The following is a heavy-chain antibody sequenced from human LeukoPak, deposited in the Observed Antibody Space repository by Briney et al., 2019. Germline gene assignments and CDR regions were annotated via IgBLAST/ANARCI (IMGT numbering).Heavy chain of an antibody. CDR1: GGSFSGYY. CDR3: ARAVTMVRGVNFAFDI. Sequence: ASETLSLTCAVYGGSFSGYYWSWIRQPPEKGLEWIGEINHSGSTNYNPSLKSRVTISVDTSKNQFSLKLSSVTAADTAVYYCARAVTMVRGVNFAFDIWGQGTMVTVSS. V-gene: IGHV4-34*01. D-gene: IGHD3-10*01. J-gene: IGHJ3*02. CDR2: INHSGST.